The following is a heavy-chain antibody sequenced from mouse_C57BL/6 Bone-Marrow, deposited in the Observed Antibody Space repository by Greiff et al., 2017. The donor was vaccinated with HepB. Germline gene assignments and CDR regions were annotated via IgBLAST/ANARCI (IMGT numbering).Heavy chain of an antibody. Sequence: VQLKESGPGLVKPSQSLSLTCSVTGYSITSGYYWNWIRQFPGNKLEWMGYISYDGSNNYNPSLKNRISITRDTSKNQFFLKLNSVTTEDTATYYCARDGITKAMDYWGQGTSVTVSS. CDR1: GYSITSGYY. V-gene: IGHV3-6*01. J-gene: IGHJ4*01. CDR3: ARDGITKAMDY. CDR2: ISYDGSN. D-gene: IGHD2-4*01.